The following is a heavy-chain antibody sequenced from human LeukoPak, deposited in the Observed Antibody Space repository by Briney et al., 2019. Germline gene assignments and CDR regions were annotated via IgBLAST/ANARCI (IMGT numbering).Heavy chain of an antibody. Sequence: ASVKVSCKASGYTFTSYGISWVRQAPGQGLEWMGWISAYNGNTNYAQKLQGRVTMTTDTSTSTAYMELRSLRSDDTAVYYCARAYSQGYYDILTGYYPIGPRRIPALYYGMDVWGQGTTVTVSS. CDR3: ARAYSQGYYDILTGYYPIGPRRIPALYYGMDV. CDR1: GYTFTSYG. J-gene: IGHJ6*02. CDR2: ISAYNGNT. D-gene: IGHD3-9*01. V-gene: IGHV1-18*01.